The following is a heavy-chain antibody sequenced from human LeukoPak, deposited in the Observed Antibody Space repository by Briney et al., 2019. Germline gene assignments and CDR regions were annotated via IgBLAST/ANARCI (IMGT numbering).Heavy chain of an antibody. Sequence: PGGSLRLSCAASGFTFDDYTMHWVRQAPGKGLEWVSLISWGGGSTYYADSVKGRFTISRDNSKNSLYLQMNSLRTEDTALYYCAKVGGYSGYDDFDYWGQGTLVTVSS. V-gene: IGHV3-43*01. J-gene: IGHJ4*02. D-gene: IGHD5-12*01. CDR3: AKVGGYSGYDDFDY. CDR1: GFTFDDYT. CDR2: ISWGGGST.